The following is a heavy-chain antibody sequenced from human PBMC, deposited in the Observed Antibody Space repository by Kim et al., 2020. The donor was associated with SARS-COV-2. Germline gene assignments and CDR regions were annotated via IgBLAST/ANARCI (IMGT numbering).Heavy chain of an antibody. V-gene: IGHV3-23*01. CDR1: GFTFSSYD. Sequence: GGSLRLSCAASGFTFSSYDMSWVRQAPGKGLEWVSAITKTGSLTLYADSVRGRSTISRDNSRNTLYLQMNSLRAEDTALYYCAKYTLTEPTHIDFWGQGTLLTVSS. J-gene: IGHJ4*02. D-gene: IGHD4-17*01. CDR2: ITKTGSLT. CDR3: AKYTLTEPTHIDF.